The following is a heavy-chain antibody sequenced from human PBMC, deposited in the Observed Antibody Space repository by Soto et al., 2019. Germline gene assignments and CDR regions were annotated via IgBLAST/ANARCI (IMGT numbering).Heavy chain of an antibody. J-gene: IGHJ4*02. CDR2: IYNDGTYS. CDR1: GFIFKMYW. V-gene: IGHV3-74*01. D-gene: IGHD3-10*01. CDR3: TRGRRPISTGTGAY. Sequence: EVQLVESGGGLVPPGGSVRLSCAASGFIFKMYWMHWVRQSPGKGLVWISRIYNDGTYSDYADSVRGRFTISRDNVNDTLYLQMNNLRAEDSGLYYCTRGRRPISTGTGAYWGQGTQVTVSS.